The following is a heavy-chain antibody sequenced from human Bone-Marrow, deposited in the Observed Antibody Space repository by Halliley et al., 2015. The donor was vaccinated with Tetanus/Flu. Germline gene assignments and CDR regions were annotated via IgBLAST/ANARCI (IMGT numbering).Heavy chain of an antibody. V-gene: IGHV3-49*04. Sequence: SLRLSCSTSGFTFADYAMSWVRQAPGKGLEWVGIIRGKAYGGATEYAASVRGRFTISSDDSKSIAYLHMNSLKPEDAADYYCTRDLYWGQGALVTVSS. J-gene: IGHJ4*02. CDR1: GFTFADYA. CDR2: IRGKAYGGAT. CDR3: TRDLY.